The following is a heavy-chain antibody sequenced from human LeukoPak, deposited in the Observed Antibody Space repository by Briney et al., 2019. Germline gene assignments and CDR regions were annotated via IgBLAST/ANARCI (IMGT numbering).Heavy chain of an antibody. V-gene: IGHV4-59*01. CDR3: TRELEPRLNWFDP. CDR1: GGSISSYY. D-gene: IGHD1-1*01. Sequence: SETLSLTCTVSGGSISSYYWSWIRQPAGKGLEWNGYIYYSGSTNYNPSLKSRVTISVDTSKNQFSLKLSSVTAADTAVYYCTRELEPRLNWFDPWGQGTLVTVSS. J-gene: IGHJ5*02. CDR2: IYYSGST.